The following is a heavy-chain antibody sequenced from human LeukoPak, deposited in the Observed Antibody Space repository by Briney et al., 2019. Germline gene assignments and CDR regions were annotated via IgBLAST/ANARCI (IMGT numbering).Heavy chain of an antibody. CDR1: GFTFSSYA. CDR2: IYSGGNT. V-gene: IGHV3-66*04. Sequence: PGGSLRLSCAASGFTFSSYAMSWVRQAPGKGLEWVSVIYSGGNTYYADSVKGRFTISRDNSRNTLYLQMNSLRAEDTAVYYCARRVSAYYIDYWGQGTLVTVSS. D-gene: IGHD3-22*01. CDR3: ARRVSAYYIDY. J-gene: IGHJ4*02.